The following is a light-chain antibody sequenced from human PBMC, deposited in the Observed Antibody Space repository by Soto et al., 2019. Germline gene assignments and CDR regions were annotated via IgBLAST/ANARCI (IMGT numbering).Light chain of an antibody. Sequence: EIVMTQSPATLSVSPGERATLSCRASQSVSSNLAWYQQKPGQAPRLLIYGASTRATGIPARFSGSGSGTDFTLTISSLQSEDFAVYYCQQYNNWPPRDTFGPGTKVDIK. V-gene: IGKV3-15*01. CDR2: GAS. CDR3: QQYNNWPPRDT. J-gene: IGKJ3*01. CDR1: QSVSSN.